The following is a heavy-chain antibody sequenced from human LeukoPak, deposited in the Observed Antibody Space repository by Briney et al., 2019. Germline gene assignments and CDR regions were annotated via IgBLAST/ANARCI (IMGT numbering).Heavy chain of an antibody. D-gene: IGHD6-6*01. CDR2: IWYDGSNK. J-gene: IGHJ4*02. Sequence: GGSLRLSCAASGFTFSSYGMHWVRQAPGKGLEWVAVIWYDGSNKYYADSVKGRFTISRDNSKNTLYLQMNSLRAEDTAVYYCGRDYKAEQLGAFDYWGQGTLVTVSS. V-gene: IGHV3-33*01. CDR3: GRDYKAEQLGAFDY. CDR1: GFTFSSYG.